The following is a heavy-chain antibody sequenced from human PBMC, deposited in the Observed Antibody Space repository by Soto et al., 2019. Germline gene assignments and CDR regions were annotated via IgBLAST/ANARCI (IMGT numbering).Heavy chain of an antibody. V-gene: IGHV3-23*01. D-gene: IGHD1-26*01. CDR2: ISGSGDKT. CDR1: GLIFSDYA. J-gene: IGHJ4*02. Sequence: EVQLLESGGDLVQPGGSLRLSCAASGLIFSDYAMSWVRQAPGKGLECVACISGSGDKTFYADSVKGRFTISRDNSKNTVSLHMNSLRVDDTAVYFCAKDRFGIVGPVDYWGPGTPVTVSS. CDR3: AKDRFGIVGPVDY.